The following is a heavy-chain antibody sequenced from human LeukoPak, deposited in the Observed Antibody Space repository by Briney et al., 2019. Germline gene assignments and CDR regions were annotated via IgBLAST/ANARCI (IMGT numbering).Heavy chain of an antibody. CDR1: GYSFTSYW. J-gene: IGHJ4*02. CDR2: IYPGDSDT. CDR3: ARRVEGYYYGSGSYLYYFDY. D-gene: IGHD3-10*01. V-gene: IGHV5-51*01. Sequence: GESLKISCKGSGYSFTSYWIGWVRQMPGKGLEWMGIIYPGDSDTRYSPSFQGQVTISADKSISTAYLQWSSLKASDTAMYYCARRVEGYYYGSGSYLYYFDYWGQGTLVTVSS.